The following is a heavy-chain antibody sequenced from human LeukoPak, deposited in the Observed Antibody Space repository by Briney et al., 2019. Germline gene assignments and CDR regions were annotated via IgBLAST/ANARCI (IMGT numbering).Heavy chain of an antibody. CDR1: GGSISSYY. J-gene: IGHJ4*02. D-gene: IGHD3-10*01. V-gene: IGHV4-59*08. CDR3: ARTLHGITMVRGVRSPSYYFDY. Sequence: SETLSLTCTVSGGSISSYYWSWIRQPPGKGLEWIGYIYYSGSNNYNPSLKSRVTISVDTSKNQFSLKLSSVTAADTAVYYCARTLHGITMVRGVRSPSYYFDYWGQGTLVTVSS. CDR2: IYYSGSN.